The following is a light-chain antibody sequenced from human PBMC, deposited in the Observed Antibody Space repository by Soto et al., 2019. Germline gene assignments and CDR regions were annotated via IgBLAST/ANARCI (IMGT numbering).Light chain of an antibody. J-gene: IGKJ2*01. CDR1: QIVSSSY. CDR3: QQYGSSPYT. V-gene: IGKV3-20*01. Sequence: EIVLTQSPGTLSLSPGVRATLSCRASQIVSSSYLAWYQQKPGQAPRLLIYGASFRATGIPDRFSGSESGTDFTLTISRLEPEDFAVYYCQQYGSSPYTFGQGAKLEIK. CDR2: GAS.